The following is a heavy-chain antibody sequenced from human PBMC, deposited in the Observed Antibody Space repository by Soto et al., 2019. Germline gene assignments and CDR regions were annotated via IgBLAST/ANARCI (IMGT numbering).Heavy chain of an antibody. D-gene: IGHD1-26*01. J-gene: IGHJ6*02. Sequence: EVQLVESGGGLVQPGGSLRLSCAASGFTFSDHHMDWVRQAPGKGLEWVGRTRNKAYSYTTAYVASVKGRFTISRDDSKNSLYLQMNSLKTEDTAVYYCVRIRYSGCPTGMDVWGQGTTVTVSS. V-gene: IGHV3-72*01. CDR3: VRIRYSGCPTGMDV. CDR2: TRNKAYSYTT. CDR1: GFTFSDHH.